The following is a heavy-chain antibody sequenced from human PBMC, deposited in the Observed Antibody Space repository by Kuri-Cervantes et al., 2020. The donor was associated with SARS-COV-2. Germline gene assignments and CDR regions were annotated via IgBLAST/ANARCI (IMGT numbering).Heavy chain of an antibody. V-gene: IGHV3-21*01. CDR2: ISSSSSYI. CDR3: ARDRGKIAARIYYYYGMDV. J-gene: IGHJ6*02. D-gene: IGHD6-6*01. Sequence: GESPKISCAASGFTFSSYSMNWVRQAPGKGLEWVSSISSSSSYIYYADSVKGRFTISRDNAKNSLYLQMNSLRAEDTAVYYCARDRGKIAARIYYYYGMDVWGQGTTVTVS. CDR1: GFTFSSYS.